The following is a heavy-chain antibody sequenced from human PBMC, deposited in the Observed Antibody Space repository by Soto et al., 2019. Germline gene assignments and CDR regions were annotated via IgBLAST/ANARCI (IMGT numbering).Heavy chain of an antibody. CDR3: ERGRLSVIAAAGTNAFDI. CDR2: IIPIFGTA. Sequence: QVQLVQSGAEVKKPGSSVKVSCKASGGTFSSYAISWVRQAPGQGLEWMGGIIPIFGTANYAQKFQGRVTITAEQSTSAAYMELSSLRSEDTAVYYCERGRLSVIAAAGTNAFDIWGHGTMVTVSS. D-gene: IGHD6-13*01. CDR1: GGTFSSYA. J-gene: IGHJ3*02. V-gene: IGHV1-69*01.